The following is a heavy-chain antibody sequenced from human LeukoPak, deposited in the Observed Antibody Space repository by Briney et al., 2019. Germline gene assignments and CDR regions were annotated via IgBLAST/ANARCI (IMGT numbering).Heavy chain of an antibody. CDR2: IKQDGSEK. J-gene: IGHJ6*03. CDR1: GFTFSSYW. CDR3: AREASLNYMDV. Sequence: PGGSLRLSCAASGFTFSSYWMSWVRQAPGKGLEWVANIKQDGSEKYYVDSVKGRFTISRDNAKNSVYLQMNSLRAEDTAVYYCAREASLNYMDVWGKGTTVTVSS. V-gene: IGHV3-7*01.